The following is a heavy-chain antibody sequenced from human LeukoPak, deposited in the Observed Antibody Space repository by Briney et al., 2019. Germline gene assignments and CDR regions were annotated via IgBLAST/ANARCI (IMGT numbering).Heavy chain of an antibody. Sequence: GGSLRLSCATSGITFRGYWMHWVRQAPGKGLEWVAVISYDGSNKYYADSVKGRFTISRDNSKNTLYLQLNSLRAEDTAVYYCAKEEGDYGDLEYFDLWGRGTLVTVSS. CDR1: GITFRGYW. J-gene: IGHJ2*01. D-gene: IGHD4-17*01. CDR3: AKEEGDYGDLEYFDL. CDR2: ISYDGSNK. V-gene: IGHV3-30*18.